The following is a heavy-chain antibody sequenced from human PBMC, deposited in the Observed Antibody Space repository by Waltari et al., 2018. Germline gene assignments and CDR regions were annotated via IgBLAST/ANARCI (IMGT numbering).Heavy chain of an antibody. Sequence: LESGGGLVQPGGSLRLSCVASGFAFKSYAMAWVRQAPGKGLEWVSTITAFGSGTYYADFVRGRFTISRDNSQSTLYLQVKSLTADDTAVYYCAKGVGASQFLDYWGQGTLVTVSS. CDR1: GFAFKSYA. CDR3: AKGVGASQFLDY. J-gene: IGHJ4*02. V-gene: IGHV3-23*01. D-gene: IGHD1-26*01. CDR2: ITAFGSGT.